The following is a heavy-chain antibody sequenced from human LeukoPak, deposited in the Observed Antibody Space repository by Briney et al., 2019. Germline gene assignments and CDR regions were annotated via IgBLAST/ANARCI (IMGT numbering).Heavy chain of an antibody. V-gene: IGHV1-18*01. CDR2: ISAYNGNT. J-gene: IGHJ4*02. D-gene: IGHD3-22*01. CDR3: AREVPYDTSVYYQPFDF. CDR1: GYTFTSYG. Sequence: GASVKVSCKASGYTFTSYGISWVRQAPGQGLEWMGWISAYNGNTNCAQKLQGRVTMTTDTSTSTAYMELRSLRSDDTAVYYCAREVPYDTSVYYQPFDFWGQGTLVTVSS.